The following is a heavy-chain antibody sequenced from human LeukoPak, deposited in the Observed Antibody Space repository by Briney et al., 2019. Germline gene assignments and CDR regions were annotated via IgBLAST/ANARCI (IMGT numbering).Heavy chain of an antibody. V-gene: IGHV4-59*01. CDR2: IYYSGST. D-gene: IGHD3-22*01. Sequence: PSETLSLTCTVSGGSISSYYWSWIRQPPGKGLEWIGYIYYSGSTNYNPSPKSRVTISVDKSKNQFSLMLSSVTAADTAVYYCAGFTYYYDSSGYYYVKESGDYWGQGTLVTVSS. J-gene: IGHJ4*02. CDR1: GGSISSYY. CDR3: AGFTYYYDSSGYYYVKESGDY.